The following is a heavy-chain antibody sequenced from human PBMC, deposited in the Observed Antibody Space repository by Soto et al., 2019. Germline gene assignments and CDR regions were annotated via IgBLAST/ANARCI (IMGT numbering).Heavy chain of an antibody. Sequence: PSETLSLTCTVSGGSISSYYWSWIRQHPGKGLEWIGYIYYSGSTYYNPSLKSRVTISVDTSKNQFSLKLSSVTAADTAVYYCAATVTDRPYYFDYWGQGTLVTVSS. V-gene: IGHV4-59*06. D-gene: IGHD4-17*01. CDR3: AATVTDRPYYFDY. J-gene: IGHJ4*02. CDR2: IYYSGST. CDR1: GGSISSYY.